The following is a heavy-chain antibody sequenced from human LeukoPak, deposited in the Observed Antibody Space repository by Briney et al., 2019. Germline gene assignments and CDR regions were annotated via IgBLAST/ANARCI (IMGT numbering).Heavy chain of an antibody. J-gene: IGHJ5*02. D-gene: IGHD3-10*01. Sequence: SETLSLTCSVSGASVTSGGFYWGWLRQPPGKGLEWIATVYYTGSSYYNPSLKSRVTISIDTSKNQFSLNLRSVIAADTALYYCARHSGSGSLSRPFDPWGQGTLVTVSP. CDR2: VYYTGSS. CDR1: GASVTSGGFY. V-gene: IGHV4-39*01. CDR3: ARHSGSGSLSRPFDP.